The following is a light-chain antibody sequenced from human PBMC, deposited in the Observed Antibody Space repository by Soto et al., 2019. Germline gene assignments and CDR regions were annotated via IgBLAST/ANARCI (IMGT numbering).Light chain of an antibody. CDR3: SSYTSSSKNV. CDR1: SSDVGGYNY. V-gene: IGLV2-14*01. J-gene: IGLJ1*01. CDR2: EVS. Sequence: QSVLTQPASVSGSPGQSITISCTGTSSDVGGYNYVSWYQQHPGKAPKLMIYEVSNRPSGVSNRFSGSKSGNTASLTISGLQAEDEADYYCSSYTSSSKNVFGTGTKLTVL.